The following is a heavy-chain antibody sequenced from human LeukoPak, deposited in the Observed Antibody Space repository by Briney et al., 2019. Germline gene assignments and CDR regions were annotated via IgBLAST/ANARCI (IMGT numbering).Heavy chain of an antibody. D-gene: IGHD6-19*01. V-gene: IGHV1-46*01. CDR2: INPSGGST. CDR1: GYTFTSYY. Sequence: APVKVSCKASGYTFTSYYMHWVRQAPGQGLEWMGIINPSGGSTSYAQKFQGRVTMTRDMSTSTVYMELSSLRSEDTAVYYCARGDSSGWYTGVGGAFDIWGQGTMVTVSS. J-gene: IGHJ3*02. CDR3: ARGDSSGWYTGVGGAFDI.